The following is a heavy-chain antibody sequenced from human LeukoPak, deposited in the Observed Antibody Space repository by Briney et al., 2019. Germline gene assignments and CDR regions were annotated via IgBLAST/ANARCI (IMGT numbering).Heavy chain of an antibody. V-gene: IGHV3-7*03. CDR1: GFTFSSYG. CDR3: ARDKIEGPSNFDN. CDR2: IKQDGSEE. J-gene: IGHJ4*02. Sequence: PGGSLRLSCAASGFTFSSYGMHWVRQAPGKGPEWVANIKQDGSEEYYVDSVKGRFTISRDNAKNSLYLQMNSLRAEDTAIYYCARDKIEGPSNFDNWGQGTLVIVSS. D-gene: IGHD2/OR15-2a*01.